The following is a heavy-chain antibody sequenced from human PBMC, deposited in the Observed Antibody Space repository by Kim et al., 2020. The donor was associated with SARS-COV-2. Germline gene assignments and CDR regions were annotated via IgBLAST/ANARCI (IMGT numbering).Heavy chain of an antibody. CDR2: ISSDGSNK. CDR3: TIDSH. V-gene: IGHV3-30*03. CDR1: GFTFSAYG. J-gene: IGHJ4*02. Sequence: GGSLRLSCAASGFTFSAYGIHWVRQAPGKGLEWVAVISSDGSNKYYADSVNGRFTISRDNSRTKLYLQMNSLRAEDTAVYYCTIDSHWGQGTLVTVSS.